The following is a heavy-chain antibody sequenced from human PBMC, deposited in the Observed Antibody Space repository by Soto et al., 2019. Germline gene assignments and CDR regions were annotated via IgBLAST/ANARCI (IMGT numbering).Heavy chain of an antibody. Sequence: GGSLRLSCAASGFTFSNYGMHWVRQAPGKGLEWVAFISDDGSNKYYADSMKGRFTMSRDNSKRTLYLQMSSLRVEDTAVYYCTKRRNILRFLEWSSGMEVWGQGTTVTVSS. V-gene: IGHV3-30*18. J-gene: IGHJ6*02. D-gene: IGHD3-3*01. CDR2: ISDDGSNK. CDR1: GFTFSNYG. CDR3: TKRRNILRFLEWSSGMEV.